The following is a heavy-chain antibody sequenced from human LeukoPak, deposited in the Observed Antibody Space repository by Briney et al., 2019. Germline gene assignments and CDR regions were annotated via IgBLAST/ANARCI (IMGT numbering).Heavy chain of an antibody. J-gene: IGHJ4*02. CDR2: IIPIFGTA. CDR1: GFTFSSYA. D-gene: IGHD6-6*01. CDR3: ARVDDGSSSFDY. Sequence: GGSLRLSCAASGFTFSSYAISWVRQAPGQGLEWMGGIIPIFGTANYAQKFQGRVTITTDESTSTAYMELSSLRSEDTAVYYCARVDDGSSSFDYWGQGTLVTVSS. V-gene: IGHV1-69*05.